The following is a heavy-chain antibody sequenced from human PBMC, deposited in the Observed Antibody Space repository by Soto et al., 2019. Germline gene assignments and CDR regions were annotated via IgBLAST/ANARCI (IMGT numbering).Heavy chain of an antibody. CDR3: ARGNGIPARLFYY. J-gene: IGHJ4*02. D-gene: IGHD6-6*01. CDR2: ISSSSTI. CDR1: GFTFSSYS. Sequence: GGSLRLSCAASGFTFSSYSMNWVRQAPGKGLEWVSYISSSSTIYYAGSVKGRFTISRDNAKNSLYLQMNSLRDEDTAVYYCARGNGIPARLFYYWGQGTLVTVSS. V-gene: IGHV3-48*02.